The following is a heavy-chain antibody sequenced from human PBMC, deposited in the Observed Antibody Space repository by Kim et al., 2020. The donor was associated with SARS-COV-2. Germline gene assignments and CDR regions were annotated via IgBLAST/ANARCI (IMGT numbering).Heavy chain of an antibody. J-gene: IGHJ5*01. CDR2: INHSGST. V-gene: IGHV4-34*01. CDR1: GGSFSGYY. Sequence: SETLSLTCAVYGGSFSGYYWSWIRQPPGKGLEWIGEINHSGSTNYNPSLKSRVTISVDTSKNQFSLKLSSVTAADTAVYYCARGPYSSSWYQEAFGYWG. D-gene: IGHD6-13*01. CDR3: ARGPYSSSWYQEAFGY.